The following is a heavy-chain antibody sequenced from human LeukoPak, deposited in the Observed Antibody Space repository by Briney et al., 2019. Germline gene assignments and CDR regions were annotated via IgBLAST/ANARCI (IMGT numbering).Heavy chain of an antibody. CDR3: ARGDKKENQSGPSGYFDP. CDR2: INPNSGGT. D-gene: IGHD3-10*01. Sequence: ASVKVSCKASGYTFTDFYMLWVRQAPGQGLEWMGWINPNSGGTNFAPKFHGRVSMTRDTAISTAYMELTSLRSDDTAVYYCARGDKKENQSGPSGYFDPWGQGTLVTVSS. CDR1: GYTFTDFY. J-gene: IGHJ5*02. V-gene: IGHV1-2*02.